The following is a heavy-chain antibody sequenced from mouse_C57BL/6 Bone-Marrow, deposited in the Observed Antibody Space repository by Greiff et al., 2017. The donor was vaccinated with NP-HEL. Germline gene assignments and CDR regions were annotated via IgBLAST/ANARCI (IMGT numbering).Heavy chain of an antibody. CDR2: INPGSGGT. CDR3: ARWQGYYLY. CDR1: GYAFTNYL. J-gene: IGHJ3*01. V-gene: IGHV1-54*01. D-gene: IGHD2-3*01. Sequence: QVQLQQSGAELVRPGTSVKVSCKASGYAFTNYLIEWVKQRPGQGLEWIGVINPGSGGTTYNEKFTGKATLTADKSSSTAYMQLSSLTSEDSAVYFCARWQGYYLYWGQGTLVTVSA.